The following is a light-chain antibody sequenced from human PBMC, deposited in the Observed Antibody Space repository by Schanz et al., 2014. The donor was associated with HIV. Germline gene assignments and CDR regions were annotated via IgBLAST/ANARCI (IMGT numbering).Light chain of an antibody. CDR1: QSVSSY. J-gene: IGKJ4*01. V-gene: IGKV3-11*01. Sequence: EIVMTQSPATLSVSPGGRATLSCRASQSVSSYLAWYQQKSGQAPRLLIYDASNRASGIPARFSGSGSGTDFTLTISSLEPEDFAVYYCQQRRNWLTFGGGTKVEIK. CDR3: QQRRNWLT. CDR2: DAS.